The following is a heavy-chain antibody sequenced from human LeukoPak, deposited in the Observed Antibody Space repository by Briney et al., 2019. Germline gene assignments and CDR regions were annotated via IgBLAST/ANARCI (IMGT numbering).Heavy chain of an antibody. CDR3: ARGVGSTYEEIYYFDY. J-gene: IGHJ4*02. V-gene: IGHV4-38-2*02. D-gene: IGHD1-26*01. CDR1: GYSIYSAYF. Sequence: SETLSLTCTVSGYSIYSAYFWGWVRQPPGKGLEWIGSLFQSGTIYYNPSLKSRVTISGDASKNQFSLKLTSVTAADTAVYYCARGVGSTYEEIYYFDYWGQGTLVTVSS. CDR2: LFQSGTI.